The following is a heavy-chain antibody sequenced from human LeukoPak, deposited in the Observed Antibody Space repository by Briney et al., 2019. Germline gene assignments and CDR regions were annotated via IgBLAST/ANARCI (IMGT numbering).Heavy chain of an antibody. J-gene: IGHJ5*02. CDR2: IYPKTGGT. D-gene: IGHD1-26*01. CDR1: GYTFTGYY. Sequence: ASVTVSCKASGYTFTGYYLHWVRQAPGQGLECMGWIYPKTGGTSYAQKFQGRVTMTRDTSISTAYMELIGLRSDDTAVYYCAGPWDQVGFDPWGQGTLVSVSS. V-gene: IGHV1-2*02. CDR3: AGPWDQVGFDP.